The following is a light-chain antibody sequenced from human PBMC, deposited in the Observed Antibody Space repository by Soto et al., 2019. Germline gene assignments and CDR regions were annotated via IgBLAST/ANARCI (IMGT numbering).Light chain of an antibody. CDR1: SSDVGGYNY. V-gene: IGLV2-11*01. J-gene: IGLJ1*01. Sequence: QSVLTQPRSVSGSPGQSVTISCTGTSSDVGGYNYVSWYQQHPGKAPKLMIYDVNKRPSGVPDRFSGSKSGNTASLTISGLQAEDEADYDCCSLTTSHTYVFGSGTKLTVL. CDR2: DVN. CDR3: CSLTTSHTYV.